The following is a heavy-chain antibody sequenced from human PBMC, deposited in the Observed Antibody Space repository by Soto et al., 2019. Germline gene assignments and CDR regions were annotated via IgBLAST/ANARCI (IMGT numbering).Heavy chain of an antibody. V-gene: IGHV3-30*18. CDR1: GFTFSSYG. D-gene: IGHD3-16*01. CDR3: TKDGAPRYYYYGMDV. Sequence: QVQLVESGGGVVQPGRSLRLSCAASGFTFSSYGMHWVRQAPGKGLEWVAVMSYDGSKKFYADSVKGRFTISRDNSKNTLYLQMNSLRGEDTAVYYCTKDGAPRYYYYGMDVWGQGTTVTVSS. J-gene: IGHJ6*02. CDR2: MSYDGSKK.